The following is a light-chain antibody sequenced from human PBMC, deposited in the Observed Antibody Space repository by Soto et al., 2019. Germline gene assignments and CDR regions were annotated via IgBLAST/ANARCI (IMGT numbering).Light chain of an antibody. CDR1: SSDVGGYNY. V-gene: IGLV2-14*01. CDR3: SSYTSSSTQV. Sequence: QSALTQPASVSGSPEQSITISCTGTSSDVGGYNYVSWYQQHPGKAPKLMIYEVSNRPSGVSNRFSGSKSGNTASLTISGLQAEDEADYYCSSYTSSSTQVFGGGTKVTVL. J-gene: IGLJ3*02. CDR2: EVS.